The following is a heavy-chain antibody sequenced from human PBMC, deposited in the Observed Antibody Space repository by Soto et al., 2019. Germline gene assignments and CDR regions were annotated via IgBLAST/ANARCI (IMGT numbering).Heavy chain of an antibody. Sequence: SETLSLTCTASGGSISSYYWSWIRQPAGKGLEWIGRIFSSGSTNYNPSLKSRVTMSVDSSKKQFSLKLRSVTAADTAVYYCARDPLTRFDPWGQGTQVTVSS. CDR1: GGSISSYY. J-gene: IGHJ5*02. CDR2: IFSSGST. V-gene: IGHV4-4*07. CDR3: ARDPLTRFDP. D-gene: IGHD3-16*01.